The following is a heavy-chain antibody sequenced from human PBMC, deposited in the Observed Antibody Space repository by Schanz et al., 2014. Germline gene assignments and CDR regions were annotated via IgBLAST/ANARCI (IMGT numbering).Heavy chain of an antibody. CDR3: ARSVGMVRRYFDS. D-gene: IGHD5-18*01. Sequence: QVQLQESGPGLVKPSGTLSLTCAVSGGSISNANWWSWVPQPPGKGLQWIGEVYHSGGTNYNPSPKSRVTISLDVSKNQFPLRLNSVTAADTAVYYCARSVGMVRRYFDSWGQGNLVTVSS. CDR1: GGSISNANW. CDR2: VYHSGGT. V-gene: IGHV4-4*02. J-gene: IGHJ4*02.